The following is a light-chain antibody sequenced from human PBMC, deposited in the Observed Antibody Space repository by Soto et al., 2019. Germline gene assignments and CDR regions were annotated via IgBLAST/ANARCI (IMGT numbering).Light chain of an antibody. CDR1: QGISSA. V-gene: IGKV1-13*02. CDR2: DAS. CDR3: QQFNSFPQP. J-gene: IGKJ1*01. Sequence: AIQLTQSPSSLSASVGDRVTITCRASQGISSALAWYQQKPGKAPKLLIYDASSLESGVPSRFSGSGSGTDFTLTISSLQPEEFSTYDCQQFNSFPQPFGQGTKVDVK.